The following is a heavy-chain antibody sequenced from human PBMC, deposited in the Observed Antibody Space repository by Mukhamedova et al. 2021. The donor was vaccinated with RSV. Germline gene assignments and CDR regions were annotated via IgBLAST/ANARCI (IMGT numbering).Heavy chain of an antibody. D-gene: IGHD2/OR15-2a*01. Sequence: SGSSGINAEYMGKGRFTSSRDNSKNTLYLQMNSLRAEDTAVYYCAKDFFYYFDYWGQGTLVTVSS. CDR2: SGSSGI. V-gene: IGHV3-23*01. J-gene: IGHJ4*02. CDR3: AKDFFYYFDY.